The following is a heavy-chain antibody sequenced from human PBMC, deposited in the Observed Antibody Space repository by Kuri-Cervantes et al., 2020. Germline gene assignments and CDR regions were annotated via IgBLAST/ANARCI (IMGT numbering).Heavy chain of an antibody. J-gene: IGHJ4*02. V-gene: IGHV5-51*01. D-gene: IGHD3-22*01. Sequence: GESLKISCKGSGYSFTSYWIGWVRQMPGKGLEWMGIIYPGDSDTRYSPSFQGQVTISADKSISTAYLQWSSLKASDTAMYYCARRSYYYDSSGYYHELFDYWGQGTLVTVSS. CDR1: GYSFTSYW. CDR2: IYPGDSDT. CDR3: ARRSYYYDSSGYYHELFDY.